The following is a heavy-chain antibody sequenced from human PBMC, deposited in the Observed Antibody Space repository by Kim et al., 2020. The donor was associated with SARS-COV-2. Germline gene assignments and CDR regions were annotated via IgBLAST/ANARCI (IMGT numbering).Heavy chain of an antibody. J-gene: IGHJ4*02. CDR3: ARKGSTSNSFDY. D-gene: IGHD2-2*01. Sequence: YHPSLKSRVTISVDTSKNQFSLKLSSVTAADTAVYYCARKGSTSNSFDYWGQGTLVTVSS. V-gene: IGHV4-34*01.